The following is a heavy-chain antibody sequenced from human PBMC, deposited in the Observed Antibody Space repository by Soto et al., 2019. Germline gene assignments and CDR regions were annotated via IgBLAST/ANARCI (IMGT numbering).Heavy chain of an antibody. V-gene: IGHV4-30-4*01. CDR2: IYYSGST. CDR3: ARAKGLLTVTTSWFAP. D-gene: IGHD4-17*01. J-gene: IGHJ5*02. Sequence: SETLSLTCIVSGGSISSGDYYWSWVRQPPGKGLEWIGYIYYSGSTYYNPSLKSRVTISADTSKNQFSLKLSSVTAADTAVYYCARAKGLLTVTTSWFAPWGQGTLVTVSS. CDR1: GGSISSGDYY.